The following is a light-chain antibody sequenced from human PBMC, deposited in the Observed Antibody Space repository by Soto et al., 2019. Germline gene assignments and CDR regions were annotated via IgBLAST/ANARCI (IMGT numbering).Light chain of an antibody. Sequence: DIQMTQSPSSLSTSIGDRVTITCRASQRINIYLNWYRQKPGKAPELLIYSASNLQSGVPSRFSGSGSGTDFTLTISGLQSEDSATYYCQQSFSTPTFGQGTRLEIK. CDR1: QRINIY. CDR3: QQSFSTPT. J-gene: IGKJ5*01. V-gene: IGKV1-39*01. CDR2: SAS.